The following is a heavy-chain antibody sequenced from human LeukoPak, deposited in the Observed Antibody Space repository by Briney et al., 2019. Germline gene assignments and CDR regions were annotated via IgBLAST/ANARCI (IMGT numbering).Heavy chain of an antibody. CDR1: GFTFSSYG. CDR3: AGDRITGTPSPRPNWFDP. D-gene: IGHD1-20*01. V-gene: IGHV3-21*01. J-gene: IGHJ5*02. Sequence: GGSLRLSCAASGFTFSSYGMNWVRQAPGKGLEWVSSISSSSSYIYYADSVKGRFTISRDNAKNSLYLQVNSLRAEDTAVYYCAGDRITGTPSPRPNWFDPWGQGTLVTVSS. CDR2: ISSSSSYI.